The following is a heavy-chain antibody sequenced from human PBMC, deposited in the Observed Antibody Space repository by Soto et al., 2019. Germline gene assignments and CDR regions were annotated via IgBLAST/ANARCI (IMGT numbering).Heavy chain of an antibody. V-gene: IGHV4-59*01. CDR3: ARGPLMMTTVTTKFDY. CDR1: GCSISSYY. CDR2: ISYSGST. D-gene: IGHD4-4*01. Sequence: SEALSLTCTVSGCSISSYYWSWIRQPPGKGLEWIGWISYSGSTNYNTSLKSRITISVDTSKNQFSLKVSSVTAADTAVYYCARGPLMMTTVTTKFDYWGQGTLVTVSS. J-gene: IGHJ4*02.